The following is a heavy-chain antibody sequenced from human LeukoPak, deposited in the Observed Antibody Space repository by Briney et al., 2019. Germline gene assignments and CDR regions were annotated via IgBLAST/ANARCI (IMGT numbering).Heavy chain of an antibody. J-gene: IGHJ4*02. V-gene: IGHV3-48*04. CDR1: GFTFSAYP. Sequence: PGGSLRLSCTASGFTFSAYPMTWVRQAPGKGLEWVSYISGSGDIIYYADSVKGRFTISRDNAKNSLYLQMNSLRAEDTAVYYCARDAYYDFWSGYYGPSPFDYWGQGTLVTVSS. CDR2: ISGSGDII. CDR3: ARDAYYDFWSGYYGPSPFDY. D-gene: IGHD3-3*01.